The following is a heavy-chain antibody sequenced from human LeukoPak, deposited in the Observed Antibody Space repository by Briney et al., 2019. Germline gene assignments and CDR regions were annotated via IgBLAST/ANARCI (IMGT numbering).Heavy chain of an antibody. V-gene: IGHV4-59*08. CDR2: IYYTGSP. Sequence: SETLSLTCTVVNGSIRPHYWSWIRQPPGKGLEWVGFIYYTGSPRYNPSLKSRVAMSVDMSKNQVSLTLYSVTAADTATYYCARHMPHYCGGECSMDTWGQGTLVTVSS. D-gene: IGHD2-21*01. J-gene: IGHJ1*01. CDR1: NGSIRPHY. CDR3: ARHMPHYCGGECSMDT.